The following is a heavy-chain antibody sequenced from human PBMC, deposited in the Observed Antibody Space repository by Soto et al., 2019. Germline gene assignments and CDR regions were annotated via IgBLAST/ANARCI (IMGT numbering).Heavy chain of an antibody. D-gene: IGHD3-22*01. V-gene: IGHV4-59*01. Sequence: SETLSLTCTVSGGSISSYYWSWIRQPPGKGLEWIGYIYYSGSTNYNPSLKSRVTISVDTSKNQFSLKLSSVTAADTAVYYCATLDYYDSSGLDYWGQGTLVTVSS. CDR1: GGSISSYY. J-gene: IGHJ4*02. CDR3: ATLDYYDSSGLDY. CDR2: IYYSGST.